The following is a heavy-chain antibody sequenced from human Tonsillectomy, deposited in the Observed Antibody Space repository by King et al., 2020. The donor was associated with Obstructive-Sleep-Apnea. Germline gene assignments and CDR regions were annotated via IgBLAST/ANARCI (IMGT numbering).Heavy chain of an antibody. CDR1: GGSISSYY. D-gene: IGHD6-13*01. J-gene: IGHJ2*01. Sequence: MQLQESGPGLVKPSETLSLTCTVSGGSISSYYWSWIRQPPGKGLEWIGYIYYSGSTNYNPPLKSRVNISVDTSKNQFSLKLSSVTAADTAVYYCARTLSIAAAGTGWYFDLWGRGTLVTVSS. V-gene: IGHV4-59*01. CDR3: ARTLSIAAAGTGWYFDL. CDR2: IYYSGST.